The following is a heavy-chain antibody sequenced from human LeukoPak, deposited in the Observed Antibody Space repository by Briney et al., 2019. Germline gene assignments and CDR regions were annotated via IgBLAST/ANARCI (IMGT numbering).Heavy chain of an antibody. CDR1: GFTFSSYA. Sequence: QCGGSLSLSCAASGFTFSSYAMSWVRQAPGKGLEWVSGISNSGYSAFYADSVKGRFTISRDSSKKTLYLQMDSLRAEDAAVYYCAKASSDYDKFPIFDYWGQGTPVPVSS. V-gene: IGHV3-23*01. CDR2: ISNSGYSA. D-gene: IGHD5-12*01. J-gene: IGHJ4*02. CDR3: AKASSDYDKFPIFDY.